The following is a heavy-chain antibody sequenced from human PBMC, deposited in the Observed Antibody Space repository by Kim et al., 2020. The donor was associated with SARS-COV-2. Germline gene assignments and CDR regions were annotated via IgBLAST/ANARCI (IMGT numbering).Heavy chain of an antibody. J-gene: IGHJ4*02. CDR3: ARANVFGKYYFDD. V-gene: IGHV4-59*01. Sequence: NPSLKSRVTISVDASKNQFSQKLSSVTAADTAVYYCARANVFGKYYFDDWGQGTLVTVSS. D-gene: IGHD3-16*01.